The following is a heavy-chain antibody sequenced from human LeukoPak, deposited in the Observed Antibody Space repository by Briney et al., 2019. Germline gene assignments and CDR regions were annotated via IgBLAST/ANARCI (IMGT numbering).Heavy chain of an antibody. J-gene: IGHJ4*02. D-gene: IGHD5-12*01. CDR3: ARDRGSGCDPSFDY. CDR1: RFTFTRHA. V-gene: IGHV3-53*01. CDR2: IYSGGGT. Sequence: GGSLRLSCAASRFTFTRHAMSWVRQAPGKGLEWVSVIYSGGGTYYADSVKGRFTISRDNSKNTLYLQMNSLTAEDTAVYYCARDRGSGCDPSFDYWGQGTLVTVSS.